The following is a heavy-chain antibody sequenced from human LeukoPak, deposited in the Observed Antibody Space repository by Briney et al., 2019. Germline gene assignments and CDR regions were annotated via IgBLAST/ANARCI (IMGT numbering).Heavy chain of an antibody. CDR2: INSDGSST. J-gene: IGHJ3*02. Sequence: GGSLRLSCAASGFTFSSYWMHWVRQAPGKGLVWVSRINSDGSSTSYADSVKGRFTISRDNAKNTLYLQMNSLRAEDTAVYYCARSRGSGSYEYAFDIWGQGTMVTVSS. V-gene: IGHV3-74*01. D-gene: IGHD3-10*01. CDR3: ARSRGSGSYEYAFDI. CDR1: GFTFSSYW.